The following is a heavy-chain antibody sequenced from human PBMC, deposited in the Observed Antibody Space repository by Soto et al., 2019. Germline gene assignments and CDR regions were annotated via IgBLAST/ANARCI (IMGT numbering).Heavy chain of an antibody. J-gene: IGHJ6*02. Sequence: PVESLQNSCKGSGYSCTSYWIGWARQMTGKGLEWMGIIYPGDSDTRYSPSFQGQVTISADKSISTAYVQWSSLKASDTAMYYCARQRYGGKYYYGMDVWGQGTTVTVSS. D-gene: IGHD5-18*01. CDR3: ARQRYGGKYYYGMDV. V-gene: IGHV5-51*01. CDR1: GYSCTSYW. CDR2: IYPGDSDT.